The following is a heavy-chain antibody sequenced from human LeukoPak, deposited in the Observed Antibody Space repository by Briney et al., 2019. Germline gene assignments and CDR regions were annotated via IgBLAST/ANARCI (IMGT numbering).Heavy chain of an antibody. J-gene: IGHJ5*02. Sequence: GGSLRLSCAASGFTFSSYEMNWVRQAPGKGLEWVSYNSSSGSTIYYADSVKGRFTISRDNAKNSLYLQMNSLRAEDTAVYYCARDHGIAAGFDPWGQGTLVTVSS. CDR3: ARDHGIAAGFDP. V-gene: IGHV3-48*03. D-gene: IGHD6-13*01. CDR2: NSSSGSTI. CDR1: GFTFSSYE.